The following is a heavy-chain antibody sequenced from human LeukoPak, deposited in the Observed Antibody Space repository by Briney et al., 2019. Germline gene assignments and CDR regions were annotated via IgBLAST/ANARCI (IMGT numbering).Heavy chain of an antibody. CDR2: IIPIFGTA. D-gene: IGHD6-6*01. CDR1: GGTFSSYA. V-gene: IGHV1-69*05. CDR3: ARGERAAQGAFDI. J-gene: IGHJ3*02. Sequence: ASVKVSCKASGGTFSSYAISWVRQAPGQGLEWMGGIIPIFGTANYAQKFQGRVTMTRDTSISTAYMELSRLRSDDTAVYYCARGERAAQGAFDIWGQGTMVTVSS.